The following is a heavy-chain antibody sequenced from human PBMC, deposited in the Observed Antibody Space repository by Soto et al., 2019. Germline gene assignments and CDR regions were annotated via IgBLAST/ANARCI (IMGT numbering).Heavy chain of an antibody. CDR1: GFSFANFR. CDR2: VSTDTVTT. CDR3: ARDARIPGHPLDY. V-gene: IGHV3-74*03. D-gene: IGHD2-15*01. Sequence: GGSLRLSCVASGFSFANFRMNWVRQAPGKGLVWASQVSTDTVTTTYADSVKGRFTISRDNAKSTVYLQMNSLRVEDSAVYYCARDARIPGHPLDYWGQGTLGTVSS. J-gene: IGHJ4*02.